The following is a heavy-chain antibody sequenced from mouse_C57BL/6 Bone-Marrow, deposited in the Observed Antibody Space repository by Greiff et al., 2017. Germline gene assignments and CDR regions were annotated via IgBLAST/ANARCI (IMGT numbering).Heavy chain of an antibody. J-gene: IGHJ4*01. V-gene: IGHV1-55*01. Sequence: QVQLKQPGAELVKPGASVKMSCKASGYTFTSYWITWVKQRPGQGLEWIGDIYPGSGSTNYNEKFKSKATLTVDTSSSTAYMQLSSLTSEDSAVYYCARRGGKIKATLRLGDYYAIDYWGQGTSVTVSS. CDR1: GYTFTSYW. D-gene: IGHD2-12*01. CDR2: IYPGSGST. CDR3: ARRGGKIKATLRLGDYYAIDY.